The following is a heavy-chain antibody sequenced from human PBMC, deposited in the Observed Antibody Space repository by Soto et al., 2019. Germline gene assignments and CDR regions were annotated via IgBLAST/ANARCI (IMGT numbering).Heavy chain of an antibody. CDR2: IIPIFGTA. J-gene: IGHJ6*02. CDR1: GGTFSSYA. Sequence: SVKVSCKASGGTFSSYAISWVRQAPGQGLEWMGGIIPIFGTANYAQKFQGRVTITADESTSTAYMELSSLRSEDTAVYYCARSTTLTSPSDIVVAPAATRSPPRYGMDVWGQGTTVTVSS. CDR3: ARSTTLTSPSDIVVAPAATRSPPRYGMDV. D-gene: IGHD2-2*01. V-gene: IGHV1-69*13.